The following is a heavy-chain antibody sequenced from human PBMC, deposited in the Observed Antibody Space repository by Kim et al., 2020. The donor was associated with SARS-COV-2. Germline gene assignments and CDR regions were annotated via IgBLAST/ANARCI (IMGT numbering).Heavy chain of an antibody. V-gene: IGHV5-51*01. J-gene: IGHJ4*02. CDR1: GYSFTSYW. CDR2: FDPGDSES. Sequence: GESLKISCKGSGYSFTSYWIGWVRQMPGKGLEWMGLFDPGDSESTYSPSFQGQVTMSADKSISTAYLQWNSLKASDTAMYYCARSGYDYSIEANYYFDTWGQGTLVTVSS. CDR3: ARSGYDYSIEANYYFDT. D-gene: IGHD5-12*01.